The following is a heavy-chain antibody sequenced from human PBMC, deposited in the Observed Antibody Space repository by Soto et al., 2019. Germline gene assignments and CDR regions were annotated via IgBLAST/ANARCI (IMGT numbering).Heavy chain of an antibody. CDR1: GFTFSSYS. J-gene: IGHJ5*02. D-gene: IGHD3-22*01. Sequence: GSLRLSCAASGFTFSSYSMNWVRQAPGKGLEWVSYISSSSSTIYYADSVKGRFTISRDNAKNSLYLQMNSLRDEDTAVYYCARGFFYDSSGLNWFDPWGQGTLVTVSS. V-gene: IGHV3-48*02. CDR2: ISSSSSTI. CDR3: ARGFFYDSSGLNWFDP.